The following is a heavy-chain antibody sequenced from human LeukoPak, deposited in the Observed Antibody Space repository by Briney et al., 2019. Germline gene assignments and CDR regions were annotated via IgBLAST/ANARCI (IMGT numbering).Heavy chain of an antibody. D-gene: IGHD1-26*01. CDR2: ISYDGSNK. V-gene: IGHV3-30*03. CDR3: TRGLTGGLDS. Sequence: GRSLRLSCAASGFXFSSYGIHWVRQAPGKGLEWVAVISYDGSNKYYADSVKGRFTISRENAKNSLYLQMNSLRAGDTAVYYCTRGLTGGLDSWGQGTLVTVSS. J-gene: IGHJ5*01. CDR1: GFXFSSYG.